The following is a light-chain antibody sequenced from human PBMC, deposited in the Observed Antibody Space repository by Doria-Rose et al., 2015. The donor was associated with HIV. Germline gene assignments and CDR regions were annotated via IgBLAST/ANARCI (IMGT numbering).Light chain of an antibody. CDR2: QDS. V-gene: IGLV3-1*01. J-gene: IGLJ1*01. CDR1: KLGDKY. Sequence: ASITCSGDKLGDKYACWYQQKPGQSPVLVIFQDSQRPSWIPERFSGSTSGNTATLTISGTQAMDEADYYCQAWDSSSVVFGTGTKVTVL. CDR3: QAWDSSSVV.